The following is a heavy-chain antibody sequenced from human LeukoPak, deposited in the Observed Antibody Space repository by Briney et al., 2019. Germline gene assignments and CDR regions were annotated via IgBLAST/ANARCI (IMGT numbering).Heavy chain of an antibody. CDR3: ASGLLWFGELSVDAFDI. CDR2: ISSSSSYI. V-gene: IGHV3-21*01. J-gene: IGHJ3*02. CDR1: GFTFSSYS. D-gene: IGHD3-10*01. Sequence: GGSLRLSCAASGFTFSSYSMNWVRQAPGKGLEWVSSISSSSSYIYYADSVKGRFTISRDNAKNSLYLQMNSLRAEDTAVYYCASGLLWFGELSVDAFDIWGQGTMVTVSS.